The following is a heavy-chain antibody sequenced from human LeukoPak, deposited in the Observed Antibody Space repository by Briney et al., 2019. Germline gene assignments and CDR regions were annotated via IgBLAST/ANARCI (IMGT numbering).Heavy chain of an antibody. J-gene: IGHJ4*02. CDR3: ARDRGDVLLWFGELEGGYYFDY. CDR1: GFTFSSYS. D-gene: IGHD3-10*01. Sequence: GGSLRLSCAASGFTFSSYSMNWVRQAPGKGLEWVSSISSSSSYIYYADSVKGRFTISRDNAKNTLYLQMNSLRAEDTAVYYCARDRGDVLLWFGELEGGYYFDYWGQGTLVTVSS. CDR2: ISSSSSYI. V-gene: IGHV3-21*01.